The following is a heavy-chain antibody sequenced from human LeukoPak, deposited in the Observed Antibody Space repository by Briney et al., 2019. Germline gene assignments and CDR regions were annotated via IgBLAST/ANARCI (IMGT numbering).Heavy chain of an antibody. CDR3: ASYSRLDTAMVPVAY. Sequence: GGSLRLSCAASGFTFSSYAMHWVRQAPGKGLEWGAVISYDGSNKYYADSVKGRFTISRDNSKNTLYLQMNSLRAEDTAVYYCASYSRLDTAMVPVAYWGQGTLVTVSS. D-gene: IGHD5-18*01. V-gene: IGHV3-30*04. CDR2: ISYDGSNK. J-gene: IGHJ4*02. CDR1: GFTFSSYA.